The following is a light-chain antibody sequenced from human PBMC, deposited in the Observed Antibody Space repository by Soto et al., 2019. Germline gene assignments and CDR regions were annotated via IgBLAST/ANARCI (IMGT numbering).Light chain of an antibody. CDR1: QSVSSY. CDR2: DAS. Sequence: IVLTQSPATLSVSPGERATLFCRASQSVSSYFAWYQQKPGQAPNLLIYDASNRATGIPARFSGSGSGTDLTLTISRLEPEDFAVYYCQQRSNWPLTFGQGTRLEIK. V-gene: IGKV3-11*01. J-gene: IGKJ5*01. CDR3: QQRSNWPLT.